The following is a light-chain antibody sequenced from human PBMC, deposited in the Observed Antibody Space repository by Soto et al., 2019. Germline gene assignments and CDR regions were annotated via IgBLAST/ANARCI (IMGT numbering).Light chain of an antibody. CDR3: QQYGSSGT. V-gene: IGKV3-20*01. CDR1: QSVSSSY. J-gene: IGKJ1*01. CDR2: GAS. Sequence: SVLTQCTCTLSLYPGERATFSCRASQSVSSSYIAWYQQKPGQAPRLLIYGASNRATGIPDRVSGSGSGTDFTLTISRLEPEDFAVYYWQQYGSSGTFGQGTKV.